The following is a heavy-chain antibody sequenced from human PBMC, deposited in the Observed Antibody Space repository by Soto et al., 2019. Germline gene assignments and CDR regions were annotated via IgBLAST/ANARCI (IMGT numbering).Heavy chain of an antibody. CDR2: ISAYNGNT. J-gene: IGHJ5*02. D-gene: IGHD4-4*01. CDR1: GYTFTSYG. V-gene: IGHV1-18*01. Sequence: QVQLVQSGAEVKKPGASVKVSCKASGYTFTSYGISWVRQAPGQGLEWMGWISAYNGNTNYAQKLQGRVTMTTDTSXXTAYMELRSLRSDDTAVYYCARALELQFSYGWFDPWGQGTLVTVSS. CDR3: ARALELQFSYGWFDP.